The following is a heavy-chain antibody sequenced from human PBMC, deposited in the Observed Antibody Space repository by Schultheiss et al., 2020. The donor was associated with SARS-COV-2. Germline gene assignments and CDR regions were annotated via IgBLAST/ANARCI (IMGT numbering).Heavy chain of an antibody. CDR3: ASYIVVVNAPLY. V-gene: IGHV4-34*01. D-gene: IGHD2-21*01. CDR1: GGSFSGYY. J-gene: IGHJ4*02. Sequence: GSLRLSCAVYGGSFSGYYWSWIRQPPGKGLEWIGEINHSGSTNYNPSLKSRVTISVDTSKNQFSLKLSSVTAEDTAVYYCASYIVVVNAPLYWGQGTLVTVSS. CDR2: INHSGST.